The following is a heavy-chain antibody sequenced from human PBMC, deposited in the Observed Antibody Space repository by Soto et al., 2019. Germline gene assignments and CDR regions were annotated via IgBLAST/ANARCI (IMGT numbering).Heavy chain of an antibody. CDR2: ISYDGSNK. V-gene: IGHV3-30-3*01. Sequence: GGSLRLSCAASGFTFSSYAMHWVRQAPGKGLEWVAVISYDGSNKYYADSVKGRFTISRDNSKNTLYLQMNSLRAEDTAVYYCARGPHYYDSSGYYYVPWFDPWGQGTLVTVSS. J-gene: IGHJ5*02. CDR3: ARGPHYYDSSGYYYVPWFDP. D-gene: IGHD3-22*01. CDR1: GFTFSSYA.